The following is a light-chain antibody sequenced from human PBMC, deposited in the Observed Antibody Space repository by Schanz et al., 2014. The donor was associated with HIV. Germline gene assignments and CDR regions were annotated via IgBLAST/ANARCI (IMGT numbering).Light chain of an antibody. CDR3: QQYGGSPT. Sequence: PGERATLSCGASQYVSGNFVAWYQQKPGLAPRLLIYDTSTRAAGIPDRFSGSGSGSAFTLIISRLEPADMAVYYCQQYGGSPTFGQGTKVEIK. CDR2: DTS. V-gene: IGKV3D-20*01. J-gene: IGKJ1*01. CDR1: QYVSGNF.